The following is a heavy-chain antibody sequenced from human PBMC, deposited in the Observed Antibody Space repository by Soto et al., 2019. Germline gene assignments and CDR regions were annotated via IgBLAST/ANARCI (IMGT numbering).Heavy chain of an antibody. CDR2: IYYSGST. Sequence: QLQLQESGPGLVKPSETLSLTCTVSGGSISSSSYYWGWIRQPPGKGLEWIGSIYYSGSTYYNPSLKSRVTISVDTSKNQFSLKLSSVTAADTAVYYCARQEGYGDYVGYFDYWGQGTLVTVSS. J-gene: IGHJ4*02. V-gene: IGHV4-39*01. CDR1: GGSISSSSYY. D-gene: IGHD4-17*01. CDR3: ARQEGYGDYVGYFDY.